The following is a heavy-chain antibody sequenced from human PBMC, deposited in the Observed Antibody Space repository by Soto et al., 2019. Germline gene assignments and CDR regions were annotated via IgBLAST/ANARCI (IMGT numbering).Heavy chain of an antibody. J-gene: IGHJ6*03. V-gene: IGHV1-69*08. D-gene: IGHD2-15*01. CDR2: VIPLLDAS. Sequence: QVQLVQSGAEVKKPGSSVRISCAASGATFNDYTFTWVRRAPGQGLEWMGRVIPLLDASNYAEKFQDRVTITASRSTSTVYMELSGLKSEDSAIYYCASGKRQMTQDRMGFYYYMDVWGKGTTVTVSS. CDR1: GATFNDYT. CDR3: ASGKRQMTQDRMGFYYYMDV.